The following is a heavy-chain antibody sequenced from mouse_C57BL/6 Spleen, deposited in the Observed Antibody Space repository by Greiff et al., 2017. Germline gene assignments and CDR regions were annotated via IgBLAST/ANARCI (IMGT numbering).Heavy chain of an antibody. J-gene: IGHJ2*01. CDR1: GYAFSSSW. V-gene: IGHV1-82*01. Sequence: QVQLQQSGPELVKPGASVKISCKASGYAFSSSWMNWVKQRPGKGLEWIGRIYPGDGDTNYNGKFKGKATLTADKSSSTAYMQLSSLTSEDSAVYFCARRRIYYDYDVWGLDYWGQGTTLTVSS. D-gene: IGHD2-4*01. CDR3: ARRRIYYDYDVWGLDY. CDR2: IYPGDGDT.